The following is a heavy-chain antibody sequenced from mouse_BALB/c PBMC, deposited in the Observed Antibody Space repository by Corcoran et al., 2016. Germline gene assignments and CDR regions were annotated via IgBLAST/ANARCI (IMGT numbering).Heavy chain of an antibody. CDR1: GYTFTEYT. V-gene: IGHV1-18*01. D-gene: IGHD1-1*01. CDR2: INPNNGGT. Sequence: EVQLQQSGHELVKPGASVKISCKTSGYTFTEYTMHWVKQSHGKSLEWSGGINPNNGGTSYNQKFKGKATLTVDKSSSTAYMELRSLTSEDSAVYYCARRDYYGSFFAYWGQGTLVTVSA. CDR3: ARRDYYGSFFAY. J-gene: IGHJ3*01.